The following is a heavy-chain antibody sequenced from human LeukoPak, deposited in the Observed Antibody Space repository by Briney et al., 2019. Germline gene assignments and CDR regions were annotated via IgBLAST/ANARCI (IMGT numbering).Heavy chain of an antibody. J-gene: IGHJ4*02. CDR3: ARDNYRGIDY. CDR1: GSCVGSGSPC. D-gene: IGHD4-23*01. CDR2: IYYRRTT. V-gene: IGHV4-61*01. Sequence: SGRGLIHPSATLSLTFTVYGSCVGSGSPCGSWIRQPPVKGMERVVFIYYRRTTNDPPPLKSRFTISLDTSKYQFSLKLSSVTATDTAVYYCARDNYRGIDYWGQGTLVTVSS.